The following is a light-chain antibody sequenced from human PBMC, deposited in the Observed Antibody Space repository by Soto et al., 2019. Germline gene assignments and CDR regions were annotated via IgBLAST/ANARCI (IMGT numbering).Light chain of an antibody. CDR1: QSVRNN. Sequence: EIVMSQSPATLSVSPGERATLSCRASQSVRNNLAWYQQRPGQAPRLLMYGASTRPSGIPARFTGGGSGTDFTLTITSLQSEEFAVYYCQQYDSYMYAFGQGTKVEI. CDR3: QQYDSYMYA. CDR2: GAS. V-gene: IGKV3-15*01. J-gene: IGKJ2*01.